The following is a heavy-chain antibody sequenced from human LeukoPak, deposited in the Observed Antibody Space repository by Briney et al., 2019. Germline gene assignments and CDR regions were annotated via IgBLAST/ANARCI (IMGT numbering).Heavy chain of an antibody. CDR3: VGEGIGGTFYRGNFDH. V-gene: IGHV3-33*01. CDR2: IWKDGSQT. CDR1: GFTFSDDG. D-gene: IGHD2-15*01. Sequence: GGSLRLACIASGFTFSDDGMHWVRQAPGKGLEWVALIWKDGSQTFYGDSVKGRFIISRDNSRNTLDLQMNSLSAEDTAVYYCVGEGIGGTFYRGNFDHWGQGTLVTVSS. J-gene: IGHJ4*02.